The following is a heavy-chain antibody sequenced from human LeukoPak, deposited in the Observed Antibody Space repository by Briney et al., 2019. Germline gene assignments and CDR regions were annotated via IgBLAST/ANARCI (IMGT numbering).Heavy chain of an antibody. D-gene: IGHD3-9*01. Sequence: GGSLRLSCAASGFTFSSYAMHWVRQAPGKGLEWVAVISYDGSNKYYADSVKGRFTISRDNSKNTLYLQMNSLRAEDTAVYYCAREWDILTGYCDYWGQGTLVTVSS. V-gene: IGHV3-30-3*01. CDR3: AREWDILTGYCDY. CDR1: GFTFSSYA. J-gene: IGHJ4*02. CDR2: ISYDGSNK.